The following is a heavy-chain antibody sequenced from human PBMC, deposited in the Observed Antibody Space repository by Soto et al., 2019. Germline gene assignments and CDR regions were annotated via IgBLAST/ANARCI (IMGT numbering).Heavy chain of an antibody. V-gene: IGHV1-18*01. D-gene: IGHD1-7*01. CDR2: ISPYNGNT. CDR1: GYTFLSHG. J-gene: IGHJ6*02. CDR3: ARDRGGAITGTSSMDV. Sequence: QVQLVQSGVEVKKPGASVKVSCKAFGYTFLSHGISWVRQAPGQGLEWLGWISPYNGNTNYAQQFQGRVTMTTDTSTTTAYMELRSLRSDDTAVYYCARDRGGAITGTSSMDVWGQGTTVTVPS.